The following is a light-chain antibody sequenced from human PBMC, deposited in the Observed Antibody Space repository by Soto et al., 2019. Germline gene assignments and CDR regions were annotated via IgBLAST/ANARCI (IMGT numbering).Light chain of an antibody. CDR1: SSNIGNNT. Sequence: QSVLTQPPSASVTPGQRVTISCSGSSSNIGNNTVHWYQQLPGMAPKLLFYSNNQRPSGVPDRFSGSKSGTSASLAISGVQSEDEADYYCATRDDSLNGRVFGGGTKLTVL. CDR3: ATRDDSLNGRV. J-gene: IGLJ3*02. CDR2: SNN. V-gene: IGLV1-44*01.